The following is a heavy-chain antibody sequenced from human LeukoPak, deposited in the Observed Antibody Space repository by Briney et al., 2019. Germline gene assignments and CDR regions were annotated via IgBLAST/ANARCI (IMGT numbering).Heavy chain of an antibody. D-gene: IGHD3-3*01. V-gene: IGHV3-48*01. CDR2: ISTSSTTI. J-gene: IGHJ3*02. CDR1: GFTFSSYS. Sequence: PGGSLRLSCAASGFTFSSYSMNWVRQAPGKGLEGVSYISTSSTTIYYADSVKGRFTISRDNDKNSLYLQMNSLRAEDTAVYYCARDHDFWSGSDTFDIWGQGTMVTVSS. CDR3: ARDHDFWSGSDTFDI.